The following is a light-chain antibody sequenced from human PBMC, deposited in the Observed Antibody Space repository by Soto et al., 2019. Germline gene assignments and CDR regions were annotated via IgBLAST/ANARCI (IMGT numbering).Light chain of an antibody. CDR3: QQYGDSPLT. CDR2: GAS. J-gene: IGKJ3*01. CDR1: QNVYINS. Sequence: EVVLTQSPGTLSLSPGERATLSCRASQNVYINSLAWYQQKPVQTPRLLIYGASTRAAAIPDRFSGSGSGADFALSIDGLEPEDFAIYYCQQYGDSPLTFGPGTRVD. V-gene: IGKV3-20*01.